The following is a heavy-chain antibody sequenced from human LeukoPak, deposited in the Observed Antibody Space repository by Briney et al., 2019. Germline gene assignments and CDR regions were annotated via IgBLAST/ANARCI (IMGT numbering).Heavy chain of an antibody. Sequence: PGGSLRLSCAASGFSFSSYSMNWVRQAPGKGLEWVSYISSSSSTIYYADSVKGRFTISRDNAKNSLYLQMNSLRAEDASVYYCARGRLDYFDYWGQGTLVTVSS. V-gene: IGHV3-48*01. CDR2: ISSSSSTI. D-gene: IGHD2-21*01. J-gene: IGHJ4*02. CDR1: GFSFSSYS. CDR3: ARGRLDYFDY.